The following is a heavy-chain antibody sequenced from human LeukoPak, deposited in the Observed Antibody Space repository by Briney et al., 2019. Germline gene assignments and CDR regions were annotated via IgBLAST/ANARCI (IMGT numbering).Heavy chain of an antibody. CDR3: ARSRESYWVPEFDY. D-gene: IGHD3-16*01. Sequence: GGSLRLSCAASGFTFSSYAMNRVRQAPGKGLEWVSDISGSGSSTSYADSVKGRFTISRDNSKNTLYLQMSSLRAEDTAVYYCARSRESYWVPEFDYWGQGTLVTVSS. CDR2: ISGSGSST. J-gene: IGHJ4*02. CDR1: GFTFSSYA. V-gene: IGHV3-23*01.